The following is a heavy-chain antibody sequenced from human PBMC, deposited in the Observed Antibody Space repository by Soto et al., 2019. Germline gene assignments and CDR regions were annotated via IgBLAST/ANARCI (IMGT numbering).Heavy chain of an antibody. Sequence: GVSVQVSCKASGYTFTGHYMHWVRQAPGQGLEWMGWINPNTGGTSYAQKFQGRVTMTRDTSISTAYMELSRLRSDDTAVYYCATVTGGVPLDYWGQGTLVIVSS. J-gene: IGHJ4*02. CDR1: GYTFTGHY. V-gene: IGHV1-2*02. D-gene: IGHD2-8*02. CDR3: ATVTGGVPLDY. CDR2: INPNTGGT.